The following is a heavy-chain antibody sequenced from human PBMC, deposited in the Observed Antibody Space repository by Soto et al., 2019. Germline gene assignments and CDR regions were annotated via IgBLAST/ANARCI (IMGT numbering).Heavy chain of an antibody. V-gene: IGHV3-33*01. D-gene: IGHD3-10*01. J-gene: IGHJ3*02. Sequence: PGGSLELSCSASIFPFSSYGMHWVRQAPGKGLEWVAVIWYDGSNKYYADSVKGRFTISRDNSKNTLYLQMNSLRAEDTAVYYCARVHGSGSYPGAFDIWGQGTMVTVSS. CDR1: IFPFSSYG. CDR2: IWYDGSNK. CDR3: ARVHGSGSYPGAFDI.